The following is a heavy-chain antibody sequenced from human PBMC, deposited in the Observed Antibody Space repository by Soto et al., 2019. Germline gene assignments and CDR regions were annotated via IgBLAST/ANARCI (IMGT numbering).Heavy chain of an antibody. V-gene: IGHV4-30-2*01. CDR2: IYHSGST. CDR1: GGSISSGGYS. J-gene: IGHJ4*02. D-gene: IGHD3-9*01. CDR3: ARKGPEDWPLDY. Sequence: PSETLSLTCAVSGGSISSGGYSWSWIRQPPGKGLEWIGYIYHSGSTYYNPSLKSRVTISVDRSKNQFSLKLSSVTAADTAVYYCARKGPEDWPLDYWGQGTLVTVSS.